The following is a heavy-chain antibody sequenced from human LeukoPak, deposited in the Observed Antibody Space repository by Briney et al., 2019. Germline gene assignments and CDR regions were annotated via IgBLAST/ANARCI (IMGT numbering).Heavy chain of an antibody. J-gene: IGHJ4*02. D-gene: IGHD1-26*01. CDR2: IYHSGST. Sequence: SETLSLTCTVSGCSISSGYYWGWIRQPPGKGLEWIGSIYHSGSTYYNPSLKSRVTISVDTSKNQFSLKLSSVTAADTAVYYCARGELLGATTYFDYWGQGTLVTVSS. CDR3: ARGELLGATTYFDY. V-gene: IGHV4-38-2*02. CDR1: GCSISSGYY.